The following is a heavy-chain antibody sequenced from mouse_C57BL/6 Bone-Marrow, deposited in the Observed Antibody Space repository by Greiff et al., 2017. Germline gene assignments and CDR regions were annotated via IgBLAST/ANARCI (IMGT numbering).Heavy chain of an antibody. CDR1: GFTFSSYG. D-gene: IGHD2-4*01. J-gene: IGHJ4*01. CDR3: ARRAYYDYDEAMDY. CDR2: ISSGCSYT. Sequence: EVKVVESGGDLVKPGGSLKLSCAASGFTFSSYGMSWVRLTPATGLEWVATISSGCSYTYYTDSVKGRFTISRDNAKNTLYLQISSVKTEDTAMYYCARRAYYDYDEAMDYWGQGTSVTVSS. V-gene: IGHV5-6*02.